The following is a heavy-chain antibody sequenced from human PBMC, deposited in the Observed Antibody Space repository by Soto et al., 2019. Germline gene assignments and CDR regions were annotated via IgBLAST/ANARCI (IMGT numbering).Heavy chain of an antibody. J-gene: IGHJ3*02. D-gene: IGHD3-16*01. CDR2: TRNKVNRYTT. V-gene: IGHV3-72*01. CDR1: GFTFSSYA. Sequence: VGSLRLSCAASGFTFSSYAMHWVRQPPGKGLEWVGRTRNKVNRYTTEYAASVKDRFTISRDDSKNSLYLQMNSLKTEDTALYYCTRVRSSTWGLDASDIWGQGTMVTVSS. CDR3: TRVRSSTWGLDASDI.